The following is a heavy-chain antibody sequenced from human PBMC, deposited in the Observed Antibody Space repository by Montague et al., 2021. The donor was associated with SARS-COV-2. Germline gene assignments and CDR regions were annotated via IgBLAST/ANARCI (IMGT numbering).Heavy chain of an antibody. Sequence: ETLSLTCAVYGRSFSGYYWDWTRQPPGKGLEWIGEINHSGSTNYNPSLKSRVTISVDTSNNQFSLKLTSVTAADTAVYYCARGPTNNIGMVAARLDYWGQGTLVTVAS. V-gene: IGHV4-34*01. CDR3: ARGPTNNIGMVAARLDY. CDR2: INHSGST. J-gene: IGHJ4*02. CDR1: GRSFSGYY. D-gene: IGHD5-12*01.